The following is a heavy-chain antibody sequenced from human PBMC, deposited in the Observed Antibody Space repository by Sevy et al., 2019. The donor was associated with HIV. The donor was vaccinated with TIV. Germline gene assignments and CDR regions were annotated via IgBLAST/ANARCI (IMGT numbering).Heavy chain of an antibody. Sequence: GGSLRLSCSASGFTFSSYPMHWVRQAPGKGLEYVSVISGNGGSTYYADSVKGRFTISRDNFKKTLYLQMSSLRAEDTAVYYCVTRGGLVGATDFDYWGQGTRVTVSS. V-gene: IGHV3-64D*06. D-gene: IGHD1-26*01. CDR3: VTRGGLVGATDFDY. CDR2: ISGNGGST. CDR1: GFTFSSYP. J-gene: IGHJ4*02.